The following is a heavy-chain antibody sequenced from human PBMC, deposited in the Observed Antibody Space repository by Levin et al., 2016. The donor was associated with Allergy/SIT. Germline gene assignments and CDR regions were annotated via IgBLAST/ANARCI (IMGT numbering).Heavy chain of an antibody. Sequence: WIRQPPGKGLEWVSYISSSSSLIYYADSVKGRFTISRDNAKNSLYLQMNSLRAEDTAMYYCARDLHYSFDYWGLGTLVTVSS. CDR3: ARDLHYSFDY. CDR2: ISSSSSLI. V-gene: IGHV3-48*01. J-gene: IGHJ4*02.